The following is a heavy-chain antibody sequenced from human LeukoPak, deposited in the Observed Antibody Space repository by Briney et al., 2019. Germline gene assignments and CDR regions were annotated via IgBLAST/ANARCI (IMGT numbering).Heavy chain of an antibody. CDR2: ISTLGST. V-gene: IGHV4-61*05. J-gene: IGHJ4*02. CDR3: ARVAQYLVGASSTAFFEY. Sequence: SETLSLTCTVSSGSISSSSYYWGWIRQPPGKGLEWIGHISTLGSTNYNPSLKSRVSMSVDTSNYHFSLKLSFVTAADTAIYYCARVAQYLVGASSTAFFEYWGQGTLVTVSS. CDR1: SGSISSSSYY. D-gene: IGHD1-26*01.